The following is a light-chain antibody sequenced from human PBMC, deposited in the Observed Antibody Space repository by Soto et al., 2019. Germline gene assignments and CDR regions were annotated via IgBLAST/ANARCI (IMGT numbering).Light chain of an antibody. V-gene: IGLV2-14*03. CDR3: SSYTTSSTRV. J-gene: IGLJ1*01. CDR2: EVR. CDR1: SSDVGAYDF. Sequence: QSALTQPASVSGSPGQSITLSCPGTSSDVGAYDFVSWYQQHPDKAHKLMIYEVRTRPSGVSNRFSGSKSVNTATLTISGLQAEDEADYYCSSYTTSSTRVFGTGTKLTVL.